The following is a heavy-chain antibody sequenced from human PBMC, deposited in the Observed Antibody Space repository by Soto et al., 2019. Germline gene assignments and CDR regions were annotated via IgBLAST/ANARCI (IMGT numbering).Heavy chain of an antibody. J-gene: IGHJ6*02. CDR2: IYWNDDK. CDR1: GFSLTTTGVG. V-gene: IGHV2-5*01. Sequence: ASGPTLVNPTQTLTLTCTFSGFSLTTTGVGVGWIRQPPGKALEWLAFIYWNDDKRYSPSLKNRLTITKDTSKNQVVLSMTNMAPVDTATYYCAKVDFYYYGMDVWGQGTTVTVSS. CDR3: AKVDFYYYGMDV.